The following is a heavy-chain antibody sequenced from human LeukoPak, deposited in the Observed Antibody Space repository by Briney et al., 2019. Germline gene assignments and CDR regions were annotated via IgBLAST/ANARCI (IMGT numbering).Heavy chain of an antibody. CDR3: ARSAAAAGIPDY. CDR2: ISAYNGNT. J-gene: IGHJ4*02. D-gene: IGHD6-13*01. CDR1: GYTFTSYG. Sequence: ASVKVSCKASGYTFTSYGISWVRQAPGQGLEWMGWISAYNGNTNYAQKLRGRVTMTTDTSTSTAYMELRSLRSDDTAVYYCARSAAAAGIPDYWGQGTLVTVSS. V-gene: IGHV1-18*01.